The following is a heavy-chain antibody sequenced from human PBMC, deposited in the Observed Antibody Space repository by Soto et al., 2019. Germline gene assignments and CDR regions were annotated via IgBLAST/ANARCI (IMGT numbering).Heavy chain of an antibody. CDR3: ASPLTDFDAFDI. J-gene: IGHJ3*02. CDR1: GYTFTSYY. Sequence: GASVKVSCKASGYTFTSYYMHWVRQAPGQGLEWMGIINPSGGSTSYAQKFQGRVTMTRDTSTSTVYMELSSLRSEDTAVYYCASPLTDFDAFDIWGQGTMVTVSS. D-gene: IGHD3-9*01. V-gene: IGHV1-46*01. CDR2: INPSGGST.